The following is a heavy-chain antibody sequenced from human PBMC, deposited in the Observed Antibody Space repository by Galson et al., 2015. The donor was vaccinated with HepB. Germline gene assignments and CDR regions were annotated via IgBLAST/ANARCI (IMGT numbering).Heavy chain of an antibody. CDR1: GFSFTDFA. J-gene: IGHJ4*02. V-gene: IGHV3-30-3*01. D-gene: IGHD3-22*01. CDR3: AIDPDDTNGYYNPFDY. Sequence: SLRLSCAASGFSFTDFAMHWVRQTPGKGLEWVATISSGGNNKYYVDSVKGRFTISRDISKNTLYLQMNSLRAGDTAVYYCAIDPDDTNGYYNPFDYWGQRTLLTVTP. CDR2: ISSGGNNK.